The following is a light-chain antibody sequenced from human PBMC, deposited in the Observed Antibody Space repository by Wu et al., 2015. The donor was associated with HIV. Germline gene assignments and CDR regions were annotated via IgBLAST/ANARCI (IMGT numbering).Light chain of an antibody. CDR1: QSVSSSY. V-gene: IGKV3-20*01. CDR3: NQYYSWPPLT. CDR2: GAS. Sequence: EIVLTQSPGTLSLSPGERATLSCRASQSVSSSYLAWYQQKPGQAPRLLIYGASSRATGVPARFSGSGSDTEFTLTISSMQSEDFAIYYCNQYYSWPPLTFGGGTKVQIK. J-gene: IGKJ4*01.